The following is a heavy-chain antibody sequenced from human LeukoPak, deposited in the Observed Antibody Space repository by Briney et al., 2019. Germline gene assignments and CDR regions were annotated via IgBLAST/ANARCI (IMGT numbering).Heavy chain of an antibody. CDR2: ISGSGGST. V-gene: IGHV3-23*01. J-gene: IGHJ4*02. CDR3: ARIGPRSLYFDY. Sequence: GGSLRLSCAASGFTFSTYNMNWVRQAPGKGLEWVSAISGSGGSTYYADSVKGRFTISRDNSKNTLYLQMNSLRAEDTAVYYCARIGPRSLYFDYWGQGTLVTVSS. CDR1: GFTFSTYN.